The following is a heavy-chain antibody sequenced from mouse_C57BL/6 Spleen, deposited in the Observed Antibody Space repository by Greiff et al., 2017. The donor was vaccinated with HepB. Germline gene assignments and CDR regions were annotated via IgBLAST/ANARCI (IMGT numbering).Heavy chain of an antibody. CDR1: GYTFTDYE. D-gene: IGHD1-1*01. Sequence: QVQLKQSGAELVRPGASVTLSCKASGYTFTDYEMHWVKQTPVHGLEWIGAIDPETGGTAYNQKFKGKAILTADKSSSTAYMELRSLTSEDSAVYYCTRVGDSVVAGMDYWGQGTSVTVSS. J-gene: IGHJ4*01. CDR3: TRVGDSVVAGMDY. V-gene: IGHV1-15*01. CDR2: IDPETGGT.